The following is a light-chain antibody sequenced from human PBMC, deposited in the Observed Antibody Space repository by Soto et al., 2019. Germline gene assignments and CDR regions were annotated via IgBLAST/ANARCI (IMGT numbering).Light chain of an antibody. J-gene: IGKJ2*01. Sequence: DVVMTQSPLSLPVTLGQPASISCRSRHSLLYSDGNTYLNWFQQRPGQSPMLLIYKVSNRDSGVPDRFSGSGLGADFPLTFGMVEAEDVSIYYWVDGTHWPYTFGPGTKLETK. CDR2: KVS. CDR1: HSLLYSDGNTY. CDR3: VDGTHWPYT. V-gene: IGKV2-30*01.